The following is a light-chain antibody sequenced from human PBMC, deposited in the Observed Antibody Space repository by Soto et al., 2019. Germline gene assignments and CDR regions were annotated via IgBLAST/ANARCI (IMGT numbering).Light chain of an antibody. V-gene: IGLV2-23*01. CDR3: CSHAGSSTVV. Sequence: QSALTQPASVSGSPGQSITISCTGTSSDVGSYNLVSWYQQHPGKAPKLMSYEGSKRPSGVSDRFSGSKSGNTASLTISGLQAEDEADYYCCSHAGSSTVVFGGGTKLTVL. J-gene: IGLJ2*01. CDR2: EGS. CDR1: SSDVGSYNL.